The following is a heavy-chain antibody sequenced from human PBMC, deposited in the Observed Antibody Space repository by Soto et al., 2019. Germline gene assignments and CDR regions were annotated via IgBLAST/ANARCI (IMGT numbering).Heavy chain of an antibody. D-gene: IGHD2-15*01. V-gene: IGHV3-74*01. CDR3: AREFGNTILPLDY. J-gene: IGHJ4*02. CDR1: GFTFSTYW. Sequence: GGSLRLSCAASGFTFSTYWMHWVRQTPGKGLVWVSRVNGDGSSTAYADSVRGRFTISRDNAKNTLSLQMTSLRDEDTAVYYCAREFGNTILPLDYWGQGTLVTVSS. CDR2: VNGDGSST.